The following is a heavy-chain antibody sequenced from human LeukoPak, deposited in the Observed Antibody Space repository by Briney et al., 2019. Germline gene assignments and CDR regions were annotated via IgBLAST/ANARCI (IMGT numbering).Heavy chain of an antibody. CDR3: ARGTATVTPIDY. CDR2: INHSGST. Sequence: PSETLSLTCAVYGGSFSGYYWSWIRQPPGKGLEWIGEINHSGSTNYNPSLRSRVTISVDTSKNQFSLKLSSVTAADTAVYYCARGTATVTPIDYWGQGTLFTVSS. J-gene: IGHJ4*02. D-gene: IGHD4-17*01. V-gene: IGHV4-34*01. CDR1: GGSFSGYY.